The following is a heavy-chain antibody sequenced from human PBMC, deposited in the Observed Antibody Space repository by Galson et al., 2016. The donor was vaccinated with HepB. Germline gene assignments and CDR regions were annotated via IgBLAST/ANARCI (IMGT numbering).Heavy chain of an antibody. D-gene: IGHD3-10*01. J-gene: IGHJ4*02. Sequence: SLRLSCAASGFTFSTYWMSWVRQAPGKGLEWVANIKQDGSEKDYVDSVKGRFTISRDNAKNSLYLQMNSLRAEDTAVYYCARAYYYGSGSQPYYFDSWGQGTLVTVSS. CDR3: ARAYYYGSGSQPYYFDS. V-gene: IGHV3-7*03. CDR1: GFTFSTYW. CDR2: IKQDGSEK.